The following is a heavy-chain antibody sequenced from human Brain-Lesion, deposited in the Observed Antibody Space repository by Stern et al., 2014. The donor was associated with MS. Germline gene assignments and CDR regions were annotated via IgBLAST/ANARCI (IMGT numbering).Heavy chain of an antibody. Sequence: QVQLVQSGAAVKKTGSSVKVSCQASGNTFTNRYLHWVRQAPGQALEGMGWITPFTGNTNYAQNFQDRVTITMDRSMSTAYMDLSSLRSDDTAIYFCAEGGSYGFVYWGQGTLVTVSS. V-gene: IGHV1-45*02. CDR1: GNTFTNRY. D-gene: IGHD4-17*01. J-gene: IGHJ4*02. CDR2: ITPFTGNT. CDR3: AEGGSYGFVY.